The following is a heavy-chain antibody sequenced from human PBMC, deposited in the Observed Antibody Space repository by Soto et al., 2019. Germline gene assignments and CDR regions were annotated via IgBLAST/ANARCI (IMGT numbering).Heavy chain of an antibody. V-gene: IGHV2-5*01. CDR1: GFSLSTSQVG. Sequence: SGPTLVNPTQTLTLTCTFSGFSLSTSQVGVGWIRQPPGKALEWLAHVYWNDAKYYSLSLKTRLTITKDTSKNQMVIKMTNMDPVYTATYFCAHLNTSGYYFDYWGQGALVTVSS. D-gene: IGHD3-3*01. CDR3: AHLNTSGYYFDY. CDR2: VYWNDAK. J-gene: IGHJ4*02.